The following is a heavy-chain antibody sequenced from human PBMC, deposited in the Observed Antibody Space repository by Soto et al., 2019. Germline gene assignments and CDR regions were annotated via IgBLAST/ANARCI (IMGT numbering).Heavy chain of an antibody. V-gene: IGHV3-7*01. CDR2: IKPDESEK. Sequence: GGSLRLSCTASGFTFSDSWMTWVRQAPGKGLEWVARIKPDESEKKYADSVKGRFSISRDNAKNSMYLQMDSLRGEDTAVYYCARDRRITGIVAEIDLWGRGTLVTVSS. CDR3: ARDRRITGIVAEIDL. D-gene: IGHD1-20*01. J-gene: IGHJ5*02. CDR1: GFTFSDSW.